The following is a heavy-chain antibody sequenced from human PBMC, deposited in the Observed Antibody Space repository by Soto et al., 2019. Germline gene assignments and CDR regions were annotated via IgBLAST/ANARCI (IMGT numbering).Heavy chain of an antibody. J-gene: IGHJ5*02. CDR3: ARSGYYYDSSQGSNWFDP. D-gene: IGHD3-22*01. CDR2: IFYSGST. Sequence: SETLSLTCTVSSGSISSTIYSWDWIRQPPGKGLEWIGSIFYSGSTYYNPSLKSRVTISVDTSKNQFSLTLTSVTAADTAVYYCARSGYYYDSSQGSNWFDPWGQGTLVTVSS. CDR1: SGSISSTIYS. V-gene: IGHV4-39*01.